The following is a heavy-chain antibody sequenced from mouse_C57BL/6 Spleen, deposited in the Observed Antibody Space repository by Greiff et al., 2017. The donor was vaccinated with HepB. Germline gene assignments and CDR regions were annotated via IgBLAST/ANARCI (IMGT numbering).Heavy chain of an antibody. D-gene: IGHD2-4*01. CDR2: INPNNGGT. CDR1: GYTFTDYY. J-gene: IGHJ2*01. Sequence: EVQLQQSGPELVKPGASVKISCKASGYTFTDYYMNWVKQSHGKSLEWIGDINPNNGGTSYNQKFKGKATLTVDKSSSTAYMELRSLTSEDSAVYCCAREDDYDVGDYWGQGTTLTVSS. CDR3: AREDDYDVGDY. V-gene: IGHV1-26*01.